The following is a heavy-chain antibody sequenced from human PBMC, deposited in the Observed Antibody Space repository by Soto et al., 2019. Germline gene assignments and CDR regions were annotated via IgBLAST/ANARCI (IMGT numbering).Heavy chain of an antibody. CDR1: GYTFASYY. D-gene: IGHD4-4*01. Sequence: QVQLVQSGAEVKKPGASVKVSCKASGYTFASYYMHWVRQAPGQGLEWMGIINPSGGSTSYAQKVQGRVTVTRDTSTSTVYMELSSLRSEDTDVYYCARAGPTHHRPFDYWGQGTLVTVSS. J-gene: IGHJ4*02. V-gene: IGHV1-46*01. CDR2: INPSGGST. CDR3: ARAGPTHHRPFDY.